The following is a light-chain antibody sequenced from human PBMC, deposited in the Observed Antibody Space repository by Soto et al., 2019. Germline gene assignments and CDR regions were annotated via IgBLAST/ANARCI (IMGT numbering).Light chain of an antibody. CDR3: QRTYNAPFT. J-gene: IGKJ3*01. CDR1: QALSNY. CDR2: SAS. Sequence: DIQLTQSPSFLSASVGDTVTITCRASQALSNYLAWYQQKPGKAPDLLIYSASTLQSGVPSRFSGSGSGTDFTLTINNLQPEDFATYYCQRTYNAPFTFGPGT. V-gene: IGKV1-9*01.